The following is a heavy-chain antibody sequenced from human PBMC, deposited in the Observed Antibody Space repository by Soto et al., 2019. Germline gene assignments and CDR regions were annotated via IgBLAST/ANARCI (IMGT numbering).Heavy chain of an antibody. CDR2: ISGSGGST. V-gene: IGHV3-23*01. CDR3: AKDGGYSYGYSPRYYYGMDV. D-gene: IGHD5-18*01. Sequence: EVQLLESGGGLVQPGGSLRLSCAASGFTFRSYAMSWVRQAPGKGLEWVSAISGSGGSTYYADSVKGRFTISRDNSKNTLYLQMNSLRAEDTAVYYCAKDGGYSYGYSPRYYYGMDVWGQGTTVTVSS. CDR1: GFTFRSYA. J-gene: IGHJ6*02.